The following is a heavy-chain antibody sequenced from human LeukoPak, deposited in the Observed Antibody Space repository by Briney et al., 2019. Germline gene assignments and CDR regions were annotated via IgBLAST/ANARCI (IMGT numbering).Heavy chain of an antibody. CDR2: IRYDGSNK. Sequence: PGRSLRLSCAASGFTFRSYGMDWVRQAPGKGLEWVAFIRYDGSNKYYADSVKGRFTISRDNSKNTLYLQMNSLRAEDTAVYYCAKDRSQSSSWLHYWGQGTLVTVSS. D-gene: IGHD6-13*01. V-gene: IGHV3-30*02. CDR1: GFTFRSYG. J-gene: IGHJ4*02. CDR3: AKDRSQSSSWLHY.